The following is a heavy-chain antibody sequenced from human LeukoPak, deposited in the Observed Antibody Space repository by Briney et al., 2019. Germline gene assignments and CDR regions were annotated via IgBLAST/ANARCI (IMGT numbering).Heavy chain of an antibody. CDR1: GFTFSNAW. CDR3: AIRYYDFWSGYYSFDY. Sequence: GGSLRLSCAASGFTFSNAWMSWVRQAPGKGLEWVSAISGSGGSTYYADSVKGRFTISRDNSKNTLYLQMNSLRAEDTAVYYCAIRYYDFWSGYYSFDYWGQGTLVTVSS. J-gene: IGHJ4*02. V-gene: IGHV3-23*01. CDR2: ISGSGGST. D-gene: IGHD3-3*01.